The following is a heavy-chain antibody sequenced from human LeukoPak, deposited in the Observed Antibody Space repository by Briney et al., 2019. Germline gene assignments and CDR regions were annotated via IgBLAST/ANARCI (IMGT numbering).Heavy chain of an antibody. J-gene: IGHJ4*02. D-gene: IGHD3-10*01. CDR3: AKDGGSGSYPLYYFDY. Sequence: GRSLRLSCAASGFTFDDYAMHWVRQAPGKGLEWVSGISWNSGSIGYADSVKGRFTISRDNAKNSLYLQMNSLRAEDTALYYCAKDGGSGSYPLYYFDYWGQGTLVTVSS. CDR1: GFTFDDYA. CDR2: ISWNSGSI. V-gene: IGHV3-9*01.